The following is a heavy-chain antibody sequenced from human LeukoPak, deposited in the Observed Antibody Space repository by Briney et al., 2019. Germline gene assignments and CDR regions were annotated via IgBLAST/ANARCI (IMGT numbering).Heavy chain of an antibody. CDR2: IKQDGSEK. V-gene: IGHV3-7*03. Sequence: QPGGSLRLSCAAAGFTFSSIWMSWVRPAQGKGLEWVANIKQDGSEKYHVDSVKGRFTISRDNAKNSLSLQMNSLRAEDTAVYYCAASGGMGDYWGQGTLVTVSS. CDR1: GFTFSSIW. CDR3: AASGGMGDY. D-gene: IGHD2-15*01. J-gene: IGHJ4*02.